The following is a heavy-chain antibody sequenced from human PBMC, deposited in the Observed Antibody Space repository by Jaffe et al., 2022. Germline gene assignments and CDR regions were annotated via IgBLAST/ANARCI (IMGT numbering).Heavy chain of an antibody. J-gene: IGHJ6*03. V-gene: IGHV3-21*01. D-gene: IGHD3-3*01. CDR2: ISSSSSYI. CDR1: GFTFSSYS. Sequence: EVQLVESGGGLVKPGGSLRLSCAASGFTFSSYSMNWVRQAPGKGLEWVSSISSSSSYIYYADSVKGRFTISRDNAKNSLYLQMNSLRAEDTAVYYCARVCDFWSGPREDYYYMDVWGKGTTVTVSS. CDR3: ARVCDFWSGPREDYYYMDV.